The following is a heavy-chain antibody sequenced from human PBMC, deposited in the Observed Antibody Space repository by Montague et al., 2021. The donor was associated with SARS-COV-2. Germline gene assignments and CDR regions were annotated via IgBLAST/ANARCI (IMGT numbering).Heavy chain of an antibody. Sequence: SETLSLTCAVYGGSFSVYYWSWIRQPPGKGLEWIGEINHSGSTNYNPSLKSRVTISSDTSKNQCSLKLNSVTAADTAVYFCVVVVPAMRPRSDYWGQGTLVTVSS. CDR2: INHSGST. J-gene: IGHJ4*02. CDR3: VVVVPAMRPRSDY. V-gene: IGHV4-34*01. D-gene: IGHD2-21*02. CDR1: GGSFSVYY.